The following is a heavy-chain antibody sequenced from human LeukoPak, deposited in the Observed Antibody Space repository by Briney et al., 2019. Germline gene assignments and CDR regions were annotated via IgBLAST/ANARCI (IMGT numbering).Heavy chain of an antibody. D-gene: IGHD3-22*01. Sequence: TGGSLRLSCAVSGITLSNYGMSWVRQAPGKGLQWVAGISDTGGTITYADSVSGRLTISRDNAKNTLYLQMNSLRAEDTAVYFCAKRGVVIRVILVGFHKQAYYFDSWGHGALVTVSS. V-gene: IGHV3-23*01. CDR1: GITLSNYG. CDR2: ISDTGGTI. J-gene: IGHJ4*03. CDR3: AKRGVVIRVILVGFHKQAYYFDS.